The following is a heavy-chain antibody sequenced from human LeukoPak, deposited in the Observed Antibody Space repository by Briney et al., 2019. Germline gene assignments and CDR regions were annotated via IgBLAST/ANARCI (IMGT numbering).Heavy chain of an antibody. Sequence: PSETLSLTCTVSGGSISSYYWSWIRQPPGKGLEWIGYIYYSGSTNYNPSLKSRVTISVDTSKNQFSLKLSSVTAADTAVYYCARLTDKYYFDYWGQGTLVTVSS. D-gene: IGHD2-21*02. CDR1: GGSISSYY. J-gene: IGHJ4*02. CDR3: ARLTDKYYFDY. CDR2: IYYSGST. V-gene: IGHV4-59*01.